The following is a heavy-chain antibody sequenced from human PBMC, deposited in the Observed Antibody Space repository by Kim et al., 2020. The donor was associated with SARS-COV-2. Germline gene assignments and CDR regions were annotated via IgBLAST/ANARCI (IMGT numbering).Heavy chain of an antibody. CDR3: ARGLDITMVRGAPYYFDY. D-gene: IGHD3-10*01. CDR2: IYYSGST. CDR1: GGSISSGDYY. J-gene: IGHJ4*02. V-gene: IGHV4-30-4*01. Sequence: SETLSLTCTVSGGSISSGDYYWSWIRQPPGKGLEWIGYIYYSGSTYYNPSLKSRVTISVDTSKNQFSLKLSSVTAADTAVYYCARGLDITMVRGAPYYFDYWGQGTLVTVSS.